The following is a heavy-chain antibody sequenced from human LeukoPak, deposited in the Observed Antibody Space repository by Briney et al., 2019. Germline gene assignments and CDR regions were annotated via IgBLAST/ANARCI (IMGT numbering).Heavy chain of an antibody. D-gene: IGHD3-10*01. Sequence: GGSLRLSCAASGFTFSNYGLSWVRQAPGKGLEWVSGITGSGGSTYYADSVKGRFTISRDNSKNTLYLQMNSLRAEDTAVYYCAKEDGSGSLYYYYYMDVWGKGTTVTVSS. CDR1: GFTFSNYG. CDR3: AKEDGSGSLYYYYYMDV. J-gene: IGHJ6*03. CDR2: ITGSGGST. V-gene: IGHV3-23*01.